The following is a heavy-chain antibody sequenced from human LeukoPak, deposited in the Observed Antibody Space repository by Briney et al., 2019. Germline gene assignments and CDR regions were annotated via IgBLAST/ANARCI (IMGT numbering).Heavy chain of an antibody. CDR1: GFTFSSYW. CDR3: ATGRGDYFRGECYFDY. J-gene: IGHJ4*02. CDR2: IKQDGSEK. D-gene: IGHD4-17*01. V-gene: IGHV3-7*03. Sequence: PGGSLRLSCAASGFTFSSYWMSWVRQAPGKGLEWVANIKQDGSEKYYVDSVKGRFTISRDNAKNSLYLQMNSLRAEDTAVYYCATGRGDYFRGECYFDYWGQGTLVTVSS.